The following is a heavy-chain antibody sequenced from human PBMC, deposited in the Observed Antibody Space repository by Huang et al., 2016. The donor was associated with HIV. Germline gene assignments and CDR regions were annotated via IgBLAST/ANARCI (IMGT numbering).Heavy chain of an antibody. Sequence: QVQLVQSGAEVKKPGSSVKVSCKASGGTFSTYAISWVRQAPGQGLEWMGGIIPICGTASYAQKFQGTVTITADEFTSTADMELSSLRSEDTTLYYCARGRTRSSLYVSYYGLDVWGQGTTVTVSS. J-gene: IGHJ6*02. CDR3: ARGRTRSSLYVSYYGLDV. CDR1: GGTFSTYA. CDR2: IIPICGTA. V-gene: IGHV1-69*01. D-gene: IGHD6-6*01.